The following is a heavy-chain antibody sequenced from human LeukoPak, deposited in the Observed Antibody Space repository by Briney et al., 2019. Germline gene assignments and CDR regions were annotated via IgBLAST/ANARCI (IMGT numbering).Heavy chain of an antibody. CDR2: ISSSSSYI. J-gene: IGHJ4*02. D-gene: IGHD5-12*01. CDR3: ARDLGSGCSDY. Sequence: PGGSLRLSCAASGFTFSSDSMNWVRQAPGKGLEWVSSISSSSSYIYYADSVKGRFTISRDNAKNSLYLQMNSLRAEDTAVYYCARDLGSGCSDYWGQGTLVTVSS. V-gene: IGHV3-21*01. CDR1: GFTFSSDS.